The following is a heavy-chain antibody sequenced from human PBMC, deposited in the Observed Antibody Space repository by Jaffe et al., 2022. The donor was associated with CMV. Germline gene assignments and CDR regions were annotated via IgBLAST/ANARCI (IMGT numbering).Heavy chain of an antibody. CDR1: GDTLITSV. J-gene: IGHJ5*02. CDR2: INAGNGNT. D-gene: IGHD1-26*01. V-gene: IGHV1-3*01. Sequence: QVQFVQSGAEVINPGASVKVSCKASGDTLITSVIHWVRQAPGQRLEWMGWINAGNGNTKYSQNFQGRVTITRDTSATTAYMELSNLGSEDTAIYYCARDAGIVPSRFDPWGQGTLVTVSS. CDR3: ARDAGIVPSRFDP.